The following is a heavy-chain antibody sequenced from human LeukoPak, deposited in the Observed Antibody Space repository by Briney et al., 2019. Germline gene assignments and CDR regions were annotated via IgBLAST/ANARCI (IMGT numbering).Heavy chain of an antibody. V-gene: IGHV1-2*02. CDR1: GYTFAGYY. CDR3: ARVGIVVVVAATLRPNQNWYFDL. CDR2: INPNSGGT. D-gene: IGHD2-15*01. J-gene: IGHJ2*01. Sequence: ASVKVSCKASGYTFAGYYMHWVRQAPGQGLEWMGWINPNSGGTNYAQKFQGRVTTTRDTSISTAYMELSRLRSDDTAVYYCARVGIVVVVAATLRPNQNWYFDLWGRGTLVTVSS.